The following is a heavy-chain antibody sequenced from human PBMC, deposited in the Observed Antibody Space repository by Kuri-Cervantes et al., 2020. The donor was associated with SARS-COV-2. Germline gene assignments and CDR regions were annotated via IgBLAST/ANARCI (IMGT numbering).Heavy chain of an antibody. Sequence: SGPTLVKPTQTLTLTCTFSGFSLSTSGVGVGWIRQPPGKALEWLALIYWNDDKRYSPSLKSRLTITKDTSKNQVVLTMTNMDPVDTATYYCARTYCTNGVCPYYYHGMDVWGQGTTVTVSS. CDR2: IYWNDDK. CDR3: ARTYCTNGVCPYYYHGMDV. CDR1: GFSLSTSGVG. J-gene: IGHJ6*02. V-gene: IGHV2-5*01. D-gene: IGHD2-8*01.